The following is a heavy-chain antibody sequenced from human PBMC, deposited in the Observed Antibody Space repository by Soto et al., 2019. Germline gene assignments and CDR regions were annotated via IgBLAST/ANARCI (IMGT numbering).Heavy chain of an antibody. CDR2: ISGSGGST. V-gene: IGHV3-23*01. Sequence: GGSLRLSCAASGFSFSSYAMSWVRQAPGKGLEWVSAISGSGGSTYYADSVRGRFTISRDNSKNTLYLQMNSLRAEDTAVYYCAKSVHYDSSGYYYSGPWFDPWGQGTLVTVSS. D-gene: IGHD3-22*01. J-gene: IGHJ5*02. CDR3: AKSVHYDSSGYYYSGPWFDP. CDR1: GFSFSSYA.